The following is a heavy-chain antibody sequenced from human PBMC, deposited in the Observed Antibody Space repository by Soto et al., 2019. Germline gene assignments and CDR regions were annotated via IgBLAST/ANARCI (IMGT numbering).Heavy chain of an antibody. CDR2: ISGSGGST. J-gene: IGHJ4*02. CDR3: AKQKGVPAAPFDY. Sequence: GGSLRLSCAVSGFTFSNYAMSWVRQAPGKGLEWVSAISGSGGSTYYADSVKGRFTISRDNSKNTLYLQMNSLRAEDTAVYYCAKQKGVPAAPFDYWGQGTLVTVSS. V-gene: IGHV3-23*01. CDR1: GFTFSNYA. D-gene: IGHD2-2*01.